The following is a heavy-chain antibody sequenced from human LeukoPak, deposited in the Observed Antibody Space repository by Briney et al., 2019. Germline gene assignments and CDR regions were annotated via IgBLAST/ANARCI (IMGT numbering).Heavy chain of an antibody. CDR1: GFTFSSYA. D-gene: IGHD6-19*01. CDR2: ISGSGGST. J-gene: IGHJ4*02. V-gene: IGHV3-23*01. CDR3: AKLEGGVSGWFRYFDY. Sequence: GGSLRLSCAASGFTFSSYAMSWVRQAPGKGLEWVSAISGSGGSTYYADSVKGRFTISRDNSKNTLYLQMNSLRAEDTAVYYCAKLEGGVSGWFRYFDYWGQGTLVTVSS.